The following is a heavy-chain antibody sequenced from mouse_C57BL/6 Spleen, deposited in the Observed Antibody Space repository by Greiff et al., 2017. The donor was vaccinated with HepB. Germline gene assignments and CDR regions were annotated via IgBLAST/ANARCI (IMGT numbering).Heavy chain of an antibody. Sequence: VQLQQSGAELVKPGASVKVSCKASGYTFTSYWMHWVKQRPGQGLEWIGRIHPSDSDTNYNQKFKGKATLTVDKSSSTAYMQLSSLTSEDSAVYYCAIPLYYYGSSYGFAYWGQGTLVTVSA. D-gene: IGHD1-1*01. J-gene: IGHJ3*01. V-gene: IGHV1-74*01. CDR3: AIPLYYYGSSYGFAY. CDR1: GYTFTSYW. CDR2: IHPSDSDT.